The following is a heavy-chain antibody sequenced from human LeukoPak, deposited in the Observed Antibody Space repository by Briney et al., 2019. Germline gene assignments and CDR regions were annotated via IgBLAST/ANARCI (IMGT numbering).Heavy chain of an antibody. CDR3: AIDGYNYHY. J-gene: IGHJ4*02. V-gene: IGHV5-51*01. CDR2: IYPGASDT. D-gene: IGHD5-24*01. Sequence: GESLKISCKGSGYSFTSYWIGWVRHMPGKGLEWMGFIYPGASDTRYTPSFQRPVPISLDKSISTAYLQWSSLEASDTAMYYCAIDGYNYHYWGQGTLVTVSS. CDR1: GYSFTSYW.